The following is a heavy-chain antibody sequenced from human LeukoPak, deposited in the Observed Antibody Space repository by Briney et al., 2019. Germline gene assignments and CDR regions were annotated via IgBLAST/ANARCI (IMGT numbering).Heavy chain of an antibody. J-gene: IGHJ5*02. CDR2: INPNSGGT. CDR3: ARSDCSSTSCYDSDWFDP. CDR1: GYTFTGYY. V-gene: IGHV1-2*02. Sequence: GASVKVSCKASGYTFTGYYMHWVRQAPGQGLEWMEWINPNSGGTNYAQKFQGRVTMTRGTSISTAYMELSRLRSDDTAVYYCARSDCSSTSCYDSDWFDPWGQGTLVTVSS. D-gene: IGHD2-2*01.